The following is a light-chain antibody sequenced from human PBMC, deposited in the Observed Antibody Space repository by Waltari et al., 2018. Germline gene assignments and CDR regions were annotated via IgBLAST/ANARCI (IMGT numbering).Light chain of an antibody. Sequence: QLVLTQSPSASASLGASVKLTCTLSSGHSTYTIAWHQQQPEKGPRYLMRVNSDGTHSQGDGIPDRFSGSTSGGERHLTISSLQSEDEADYYFQTWGTGTVVFGGGTKLTVL. CDR1: SGHSTYT. CDR2: VNSDGTH. V-gene: IGLV4-69*01. J-gene: IGLJ2*01. CDR3: QTWGTGTVV.